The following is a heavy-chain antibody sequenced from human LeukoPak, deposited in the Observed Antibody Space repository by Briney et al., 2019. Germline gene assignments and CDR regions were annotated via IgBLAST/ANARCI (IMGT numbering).Heavy chain of an antibody. Sequence: PWETLSLTCTVSGGSISSGDYYWSWIRQPPGRGLEWIGYIYYSGSTYYNPSLKSRVTISVDTSKNQFSLKLSSVTAADTAVYYCARVNGDYDNWFDPWGQGTLVTVSS. J-gene: IGHJ5*02. CDR2: IYYSGST. V-gene: IGHV4-30-4*01. D-gene: IGHD4-17*01. CDR1: GGSISSGDYY. CDR3: ARVNGDYDNWFDP.